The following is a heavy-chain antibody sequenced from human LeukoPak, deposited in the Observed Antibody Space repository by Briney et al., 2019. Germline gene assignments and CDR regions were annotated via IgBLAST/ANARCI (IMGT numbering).Heavy chain of an antibody. CDR3: ARRYTASPGERFDY. CDR1: GGSISNYY. J-gene: IGHJ4*02. D-gene: IGHD2-2*02. V-gene: IGHV4-59*08. Sequence: SETLSLTCTVSGGSISNYYWTWIRQPPGKGLEWIGYIYYSGSTNYNPSLNSRVTISLDTSKNQFSLMLRSLTAADTAVYYCARRYTASPGERFDYWGQGTLVTVSS. CDR2: IYYSGST.